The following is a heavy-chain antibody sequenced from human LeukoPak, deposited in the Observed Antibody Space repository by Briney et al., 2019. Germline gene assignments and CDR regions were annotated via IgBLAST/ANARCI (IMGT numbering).Heavy chain of an antibody. Sequence: SETLSLTCAVHGGSFSGDYWSWIRQPPGKGLEWIGEINHSGSTNYNPSLKSRVTISVDTSKNQFSLKLSSVTAADTAVYYCARSYAHDYWGQGTLVTVSS. V-gene: IGHV4-34*01. CDR3: ARSYAHDY. D-gene: IGHD2-2*01. J-gene: IGHJ4*02. CDR1: GGSFSGDY. CDR2: INHSGST.